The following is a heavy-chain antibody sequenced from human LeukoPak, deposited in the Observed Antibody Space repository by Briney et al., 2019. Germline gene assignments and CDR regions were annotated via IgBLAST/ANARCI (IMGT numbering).Heavy chain of an antibody. CDR2: IYYSGSS. Sequence: SETLSLTCNVSGASIRSGRNYWGWIRQSPGKGLEWIGSIYYSGSSSYNPSLQSRVSISVDTSKNHVSLKVFSPTAADTALYYCARHVSGSAMMHYLDYWGQGNLVTVSS. J-gene: IGHJ4*02. D-gene: IGHD5-18*01. V-gene: IGHV4-39*01. CDR3: ARHVSGSAMMHYLDY. CDR1: GASIRSGRNY.